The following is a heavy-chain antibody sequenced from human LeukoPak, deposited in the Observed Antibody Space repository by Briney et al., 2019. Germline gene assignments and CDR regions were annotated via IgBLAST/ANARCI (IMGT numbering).Heavy chain of an antibody. CDR3: ARRVKNCSGGSCYSSTHFDY. J-gene: IGHJ4*02. D-gene: IGHD2-15*01. CDR1: GFTFSSYW. Sequence: PGGSLRLSCAASGFTFSSYWMSWVRQAPGKGLEWVANIKQDGSEKYYVDSVKGRFTISRDNAKNPLYLQMNSLRAEDTALYYCARRVKNCSGGSCYSSTHFDYWGQGTLVTVSS. V-gene: IGHV3-7*03. CDR2: IKQDGSEK.